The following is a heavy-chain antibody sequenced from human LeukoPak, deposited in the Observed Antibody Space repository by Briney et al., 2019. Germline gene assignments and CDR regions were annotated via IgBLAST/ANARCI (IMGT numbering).Heavy chain of an antibody. V-gene: IGHV3-23*01. J-gene: IGHJ4*02. CDR3: AKVAHSGSYGLFDS. CDR1: GFTFSDFA. D-gene: IGHD1-26*01. CDR2: LSSNGGST. Sequence: GGSLRLSCAASGFTFSDFAMSWVRQTPGKGLQWVSALSSNGGSTYYADSVKGRFTVSRDMSTNTLYLQMNSLRSGDMAVYYCAKVAHSGSYGLFDSWGQGALDTVSS.